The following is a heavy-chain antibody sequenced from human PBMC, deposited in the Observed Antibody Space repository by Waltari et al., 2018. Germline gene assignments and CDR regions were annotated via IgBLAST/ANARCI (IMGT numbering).Heavy chain of an antibody. J-gene: IGHJ3*02. CDR1: GFTFDDYA. CDR2: ISWNSGSI. V-gene: IGHV3-9*01. Sequence: EVQLVESGGGLVQPGRSLRLSCAASGFTFDDYAMPWVRQAPGKGLEWVSGISWNSGSIGYADSVKGRFTISRDNAKNSLYLQMNSLRAEDTALYYCAKGPNDSSGPGAFDIWGQGTMVTVSS. CDR3: AKGPNDSSGPGAFDI. D-gene: IGHD3-22*01.